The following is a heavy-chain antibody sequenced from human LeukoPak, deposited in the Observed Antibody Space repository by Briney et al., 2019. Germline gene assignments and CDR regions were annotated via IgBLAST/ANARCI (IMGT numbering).Heavy chain of an antibody. CDR1: GFPFSGXX. Sequence: GGSLRLSCAASGFPFSGXXXXXVRQAPGXXXXWLSVIKKDXSETYXXXSXXXRXXISRDNAKNSIYPQMNSLRVDDSAVYYCAGGGGFLPVHWGPGTLVSVSA. J-gene: IGHJ4*02. V-gene: IGHV3-7*03. CDR3: AGGGGFLPVH. CDR2: IKKDXSET. D-gene: IGHD2-15*01.